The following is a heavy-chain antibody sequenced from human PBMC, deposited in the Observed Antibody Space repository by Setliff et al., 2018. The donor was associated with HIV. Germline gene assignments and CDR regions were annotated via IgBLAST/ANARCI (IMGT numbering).Heavy chain of an antibody. CDR1: GYTFTSYA. J-gene: IGHJ3*02. CDR3: ARGLIYSSGWYRNSDAFDI. CDR2: INTNTGNP. D-gene: IGHD6-19*01. Sequence: ASVKVSCKAPGYTFTSYAMNWVRQAPGQGLEWMGWINTNTGNPTYAQGFTGRFVFSLDTSVSTAYLQISSLKAEDTAVYYCARGLIYSSGWYRNSDAFDIWGQGTVVTVSS. V-gene: IGHV7-4-1*02.